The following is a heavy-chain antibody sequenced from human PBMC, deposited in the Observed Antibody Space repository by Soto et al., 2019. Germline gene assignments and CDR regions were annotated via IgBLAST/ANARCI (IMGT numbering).Heavy chain of an antibody. CDR1: GYTSSSYG. D-gene: IGHD3-16*01. CDR3: ATKDDHKDDQPYYYGMDV. V-gene: IGHV1-18*01. J-gene: IGHJ6*02. Sequence: ASVKVSCKALGYTSSSYGINWVRQAPGQGLEWMGWISVFNGDTKYAQKFQGRVAITKDPGTSTAHMELRSLRSDDAAVYFCATKDDHKDDQPYYYGMDVWGQGTTVTV. CDR2: ISVFNGDT.